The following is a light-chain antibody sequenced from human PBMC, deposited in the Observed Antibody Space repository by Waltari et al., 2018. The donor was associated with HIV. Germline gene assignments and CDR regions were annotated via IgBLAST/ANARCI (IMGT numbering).Light chain of an antibody. Sequence: QSVLTQPPSASETPGQRVTISCSGNSSNIGSTYVYCYQHLPGTAPKLLIYRNNQRPSGVPDRFSGSKSGTSASLAISGLRSEDEADYYCAAWGDSLTSFVFGTGTKVTVL. V-gene: IGLV1-47*01. CDR2: RNN. J-gene: IGLJ1*01. CDR3: AAWGDSLTSFV. CDR1: SSNIGSTY.